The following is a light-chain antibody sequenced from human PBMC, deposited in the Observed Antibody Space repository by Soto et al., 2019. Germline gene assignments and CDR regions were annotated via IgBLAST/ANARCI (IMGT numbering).Light chain of an antibody. CDR2: EDS. CDR3: CSYAGSSTYV. CDR1: SSDFGSYNL. Sequence: QSVLTQPASVSGSPGQSITSPCTGTSSDFGSYNLVSWYQQHPGKAPKLMIYEDSKRPSGVSNRFSGSKSGNTASLTISGLQAEDDADYYCCSYAGSSTYVFGTGTKVTVL. J-gene: IGLJ1*01. V-gene: IGLV2-23*01.